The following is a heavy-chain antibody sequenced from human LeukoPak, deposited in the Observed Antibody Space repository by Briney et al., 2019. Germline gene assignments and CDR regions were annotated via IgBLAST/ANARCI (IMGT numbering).Heavy chain of an antibody. Sequence: SETLSLTCTVSGGSISSYYWSWIRQPPGKGLEWIGYIYYSGSTNYNPSLKSRVTISVDTSKNQFSLKLSSVTAADTAVYYCAMYGGNTHDAFDIWGQGTMVTVSS. CDR1: GGSISSYY. D-gene: IGHD4-23*01. V-gene: IGHV4-59*01. J-gene: IGHJ3*02. CDR2: IYYSGST. CDR3: AMYGGNTHDAFDI.